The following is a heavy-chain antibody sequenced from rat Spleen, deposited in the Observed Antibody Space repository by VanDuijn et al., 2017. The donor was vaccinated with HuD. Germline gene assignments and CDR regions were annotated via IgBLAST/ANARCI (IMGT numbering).Heavy chain of an antibody. J-gene: IGHJ4*01. V-gene: IGHV6-8*01. D-gene: IGHD1-11*01. CDR2: IKAKSNNSAT. CDR3: TWVEGTLGDYVMDA. Sequence: EVQLVETGGSLVQPGKSLKLTCATSGFTFTNAWMHWVRQSPEKQLEWVAQIKAKSNNSATYYAESVKGRFTISRDDSKSSVYLQMTSLKEEDTAIYYCTWVEGTLGDYVMDAWGQGASVTVSS. CDR1: GFTFTNAW.